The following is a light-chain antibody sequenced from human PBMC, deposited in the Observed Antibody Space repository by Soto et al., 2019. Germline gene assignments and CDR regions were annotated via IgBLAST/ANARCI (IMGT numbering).Light chain of an antibody. CDR1: QSVSSN. J-gene: IGKJ1*01. V-gene: IGKV3-20*01. CDR3: QQYGSSGT. Sequence: EIVMTQSPATLSVSPGERATLSCRASQSVSSNLAWYQQKPGQAPRLLIYGASNRATGIPDRFIVIGSGTFFPLSLSRLEPEDFAVDDCQQYGSSGTFGQGTKVDIK. CDR2: GAS.